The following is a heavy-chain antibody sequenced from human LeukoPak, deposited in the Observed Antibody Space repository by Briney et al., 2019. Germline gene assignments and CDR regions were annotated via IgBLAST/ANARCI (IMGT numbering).Heavy chain of an antibody. CDR1: GFTFSSYW. Sequence: GGSLRLSCAASGFTFSSYWMSWVRQAPGKGLXWVANIKQDGSEKYYVDPVKGRFTISRDNAKNSLYLQMNSLRAEDTAVYYCARDRGSGCHDYWGQGTLVTVSS. CDR3: ARDRGSGCHDY. V-gene: IGHV3-7*03. J-gene: IGHJ4*02. CDR2: IKQDGSEK. D-gene: IGHD6-19*01.